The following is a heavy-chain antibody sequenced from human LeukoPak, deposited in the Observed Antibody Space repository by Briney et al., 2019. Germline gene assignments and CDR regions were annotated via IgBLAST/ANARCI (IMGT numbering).Heavy chain of an antibody. V-gene: IGHV4-59*01. CDR2: IFYSGST. CDR1: SGSISSYY. Sequence: SETLSLTCTVSSGSISSYYWSWIRQPPGKGLEWIGYIFYSGSTNYNPSLKSRVTISVDTSKNQFSLGLSSVTAADTAVYYCASLYSTRGGAYYYYGMDVWGQGTTVTVSS. J-gene: IGHJ6*02. D-gene: IGHD2-21*01. CDR3: ASLYSTRGGAYYYYGMDV.